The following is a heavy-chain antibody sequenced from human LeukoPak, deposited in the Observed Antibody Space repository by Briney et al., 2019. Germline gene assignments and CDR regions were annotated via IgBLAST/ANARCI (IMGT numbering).Heavy chain of an antibody. V-gene: IGHV3-30*04. J-gene: IGHJ4*02. CDR1: RFIFSNYA. CDR2: ISYHGSDQ. Sequence: GGSLRLSCAASRFIFSNYAMHWVRQAPGKGLDWVAVISYHGSDQFYADSVKGRFTISRDYSKNTLFLQMNSLRAEDTAVYYCARQDCSGGSCYLDYWGQGTLVTVSS. CDR3: ARQDCSGGSCYLDY. D-gene: IGHD2-15*01.